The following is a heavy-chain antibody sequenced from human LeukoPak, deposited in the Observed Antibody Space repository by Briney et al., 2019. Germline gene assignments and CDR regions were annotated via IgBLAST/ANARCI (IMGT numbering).Heavy chain of an antibody. V-gene: IGHV3-23*01. D-gene: IGHD2-2*01. Sequence: GGSLRLSCAASGFTFSSYAMSWVRQAPGKGLEWVSAISGGGGSTYYADSVKGRFTISRDNSKNTLYLQMNSLRAENTAVYYCAKRSVVVPAAMGPAFDYWGQGTLVTVSS. J-gene: IGHJ4*02. CDR1: GFTFSSYA. CDR2: ISGGGGST. CDR3: AKRSVVVPAAMGPAFDY.